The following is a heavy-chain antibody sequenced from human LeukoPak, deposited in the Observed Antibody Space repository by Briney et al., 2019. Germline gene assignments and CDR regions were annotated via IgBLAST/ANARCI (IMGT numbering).Heavy chain of an antibody. CDR3: ARIKNDFWSGYYVDY. CDR2: IHSGGRT. J-gene: IGHJ4*02. D-gene: IGHD3-3*01. CDR1: GFNVSSNY. V-gene: IGHV3-53*01. Sequence: TGGSLRLPCAASGFNVSSNYMKWVRQTPGKGLEWVSVIHSGGRTYYADSVKGRFTISRDNSKNTLYLQMNSLRAEDTAVYYCARIKNDFWSGYYVDYWGQGTLVTVSS.